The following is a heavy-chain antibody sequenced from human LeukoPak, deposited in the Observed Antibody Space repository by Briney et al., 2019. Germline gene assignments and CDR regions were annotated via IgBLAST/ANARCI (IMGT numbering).Heavy chain of an antibody. Sequence: GGSLRLSCVASGFSFSGYWMTWVRQAPGKGLEGVATIKEDGSEKYYVDSVKGRFTISRDNAKNSLHLQMNSLRAEDTAVYYCETFSVAGNWGQGTLVTVSS. CDR3: ETFSVAGN. D-gene: IGHD6-19*01. V-gene: IGHV3-7*01. CDR1: GFSFSGYW. J-gene: IGHJ4*02. CDR2: IKEDGSEK.